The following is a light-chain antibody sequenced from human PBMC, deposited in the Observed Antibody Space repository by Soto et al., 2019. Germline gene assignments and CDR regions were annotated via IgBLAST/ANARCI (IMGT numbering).Light chain of an antibody. V-gene: IGLV2-23*01. Sequence: ALAQPASVSGSPGQSITISCSGTTSDVGGYNLVSWYQQHTAKAPKLLIYEGTQRPSGVSSRFSGSKSGNTASLTISGLQAEDEADYYCCSYASSSSYVFGTGTKVTVL. CDR2: EGT. CDR1: TSDVGGYNL. J-gene: IGLJ1*01. CDR3: CSYASSSSYV.